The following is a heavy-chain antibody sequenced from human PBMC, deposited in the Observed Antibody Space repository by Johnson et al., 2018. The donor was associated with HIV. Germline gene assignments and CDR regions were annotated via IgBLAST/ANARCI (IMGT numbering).Heavy chain of an antibody. V-gene: IGHV3-30*03. CDR2: ISYDGSTQ. J-gene: IGHJ3*02. D-gene: IGHD6-13*01. CDR3: ARDQRRSSWYTEGEKVGNAFDI. Sequence: QVQLVESGGGVVRPGGSLRLSCAASGLTFSSYGMHWVRQAPGKGLEWVAVISYDGSTQYYAGSVKGRFPISRDNSKTTLYLQMNSLRAEDKAVYYCARDQRRSSWYTEGEKVGNAFDIWGQGTMVTVSS. CDR1: GLTFSSYG.